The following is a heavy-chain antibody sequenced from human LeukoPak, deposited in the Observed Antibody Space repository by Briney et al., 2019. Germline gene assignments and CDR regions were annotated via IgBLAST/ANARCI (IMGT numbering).Heavy chain of an antibody. CDR1: GGSISSSSYY. J-gene: IGHJ4*02. D-gene: IGHD3-10*01. V-gene: IGHV4-39*01. CDR2: IYYSGST. Sequence: SETLSLTCTVSGGSISSSSYYWGWIRQPPGKGLEWIGSIYYSGSTYYNPSLKSRVTISVDTSKNQFSLKLSSVTAADTAVYYCARQSAMVRGVILWGQGTLVTVSS. CDR3: ARQSAMVRGVIL.